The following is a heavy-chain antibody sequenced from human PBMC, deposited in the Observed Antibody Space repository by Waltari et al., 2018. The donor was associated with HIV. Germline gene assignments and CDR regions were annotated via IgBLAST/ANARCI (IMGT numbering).Heavy chain of an antibody. CDR2: INNSGAT. J-gene: IGHJ6*04. CDR1: GGSFSGYY. D-gene: IGHD6-13*01. V-gene: IGHV4-34*04. Sequence: QEHLRQWGTGLVKPQAPLSLPCAIYGGSFSGYYWICIRTLPGQGQEWVGEINNSGATEDKESLKMRALISVDPSKNQFSLKLWSVTAAVTAAYFCASGLIQAADFQIYYKYYGMDVWSKGTRVIVSS. CDR3: ASGLIQAADFQIYYKYYGMDV.